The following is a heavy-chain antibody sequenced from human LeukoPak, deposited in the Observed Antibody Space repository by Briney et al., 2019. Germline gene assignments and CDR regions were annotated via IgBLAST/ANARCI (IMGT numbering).Heavy chain of an antibody. CDR1: GFTFSSYG. CDR3: TTAPRGYCSGGSCSYAFDI. Sequence: GGSLRLSCAASGFTFSSYGMHWVRQAPGKGLEWVAVIWYDGSNKYYADSVKGRFTISRDNSRNTLYLQMNSLRAEDTAVYYCTTAPRGYCSGGSCSYAFDIWGQGAMVTVSS. V-gene: IGHV3-33*01. D-gene: IGHD2-15*01. CDR2: IWYDGSNK. J-gene: IGHJ3*02.